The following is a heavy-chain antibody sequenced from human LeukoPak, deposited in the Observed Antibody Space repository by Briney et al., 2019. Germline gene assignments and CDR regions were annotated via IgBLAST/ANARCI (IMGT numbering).Heavy chain of an antibody. CDR3: AREGYGDSSKHAFDI. Sequence: SVKVSCRASGGTFSSYAISWVRQAPGQGLEWMGGIIPIFGTANYAQKFQGRVTITTDESTSTAYMELSSLRSEDTAVYYCAREGYGDSSKHAFDIWGQGTMVTVSS. J-gene: IGHJ3*02. CDR1: GGTFSSYA. V-gene: IGHV1-69*05. D-gene: IGHD4-17*01. CDR2: IIPIFGTA.